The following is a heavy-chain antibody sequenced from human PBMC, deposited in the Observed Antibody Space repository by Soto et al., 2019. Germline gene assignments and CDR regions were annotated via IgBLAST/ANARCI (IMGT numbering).Heavy chain of an antibody. J-gene: IGHJ4*02. CDR3: ARDRGGYFDY. CDR2: ISDSGSTI. Sequence: EVQLVESGGGLVKPGGSLRLSCAASGFTFSSYSMNWVRQAPGKGLEWVSSISDSGSTIYYADSVKGRFTISRDDAKNSLYLQMNSLRAEDTAVYYCARDRGGYFDYWGQGTLVTVSS. V-gene: IGHV3-21*04. CDR1: GFTFSSYS. D-gene: IGHD3-10*01.